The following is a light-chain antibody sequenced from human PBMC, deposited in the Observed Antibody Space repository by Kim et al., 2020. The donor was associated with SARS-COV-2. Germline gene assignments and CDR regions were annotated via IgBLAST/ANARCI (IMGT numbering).Light chain of an antibody. CDR2: AAS. CDR1: QDIRND. V-gene: IGKV1-17*01. J-gene: IGKJ5*01. CDR3: LQHNTDPST. Sequence: DIQMTQSPSSLSASVGDRVTITCRASQDIRNDLGWYQQNPGRAPKRLIYAASSLQSGVPSRFSGSGSGTEFTLTISSLQPEDFATYFCLQHNTDPSTFGQGTRLEIK.